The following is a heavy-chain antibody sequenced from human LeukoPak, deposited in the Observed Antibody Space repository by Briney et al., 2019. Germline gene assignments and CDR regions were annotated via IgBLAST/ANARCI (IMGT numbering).Heavy chain of an antibody. CDR1: EFTFSSHD. Sequence: PGGSLRLSCAASEFTFSSHDMRWVRQAPGKGLEWVSSIVHSGSGTYYADSVKGRFTISRDNSKNTLFLQMNSLSAEDTAVYYCTRLALVTSCGAFSDYWGRGTLVTVSS. V-gene: IGHV3-23*01. CDR3: TRLALVTSCGAFSDY. D-gene: IGHD2-21*02. J-gene: IGHJ4*02. CDR2: IVHSGSGT.